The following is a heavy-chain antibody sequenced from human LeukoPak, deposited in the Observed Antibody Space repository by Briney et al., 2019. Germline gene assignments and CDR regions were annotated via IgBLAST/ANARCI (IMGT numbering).Heavy chain of an antibody. CDR2: IYYSGST. Sequence: SETLSLTCTVSGGSISSGDYYWSWIRQPPGKGLEWIGYIYYSGSTYYNPSLKSRVTISVDTSKNQFSLKLSSVTAADTAVYYCATYCSSTSCYCRYAFDIWGQGTMVTVSS. J-gene: IGHJ3*02. CDR3: ATYCSSTSCYCRYAFDI. D-gene: IGHD2-2*01. CDR1: GGSISSGDYY. V-gene: IGHV4-30-4*08.